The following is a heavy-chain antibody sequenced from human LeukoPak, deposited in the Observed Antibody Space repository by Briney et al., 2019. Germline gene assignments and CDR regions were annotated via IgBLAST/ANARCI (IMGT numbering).Heavy chain of an antibody. D-gene: IGHD5/OR15-5a*01. CDR3: ARGLIGLDWFDP. CDR1: GGSFSGYY. CDR2: INHSGST. J-gene: IGHJ5*02. V-gene: IGHV4-34*01. Sequence: SETLPLTCAVYGGSFSGYYWSWIRQPPGKGLEWIGEINHSGSTNYNPSLKSRVTISVDTSKNQFSLKLSSVTAADTAVYYCARGLIGLDWFDPWGQGTLVTVSS.